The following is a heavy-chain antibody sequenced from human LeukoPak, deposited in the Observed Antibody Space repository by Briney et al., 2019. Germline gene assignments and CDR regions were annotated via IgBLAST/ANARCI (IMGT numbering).Heavy chain of an antibody. J-gene: IGHJ4*02. Sequence: PGGSLRLSCAASGFTFSSYAMSCVRQAPGKGLEWVSAISGSGGSTYYADSVKGRFTISRDNSKNTLYLQMNSLRAEDTAVYYCAKDIMTTVTTSADYWGQGTLVTVSS. V-gene: IGHV3-23*01. CDR1: GFTFSSYA. CDR3: AKDIMTTVTTSADY. D-gene: IGHD4-17*01. CDR2: ISGSGGST.